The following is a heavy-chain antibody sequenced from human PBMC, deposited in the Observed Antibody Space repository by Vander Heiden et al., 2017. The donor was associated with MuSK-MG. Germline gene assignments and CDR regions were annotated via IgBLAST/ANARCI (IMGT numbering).Heavy chain of an antibody. Sequence: QLQLQESGPGLVQPSETLSLTCSVSGGSISINNYYWGWIRQPPGKGLEWIGNIYYSGGTYYNPSLQSRVTISVDTSKNQFSLKLSSVTAADTAVYYCARREWLGPRDAFDIWGQGTMGTVSS. V-gene: IGHV4-39*01. CDR3: ARREWLGPRDAFDI. CDR1: GGSISINNYY. J-gene: IGHJ3*02. D-gene: IGHD6-19*01. CDR2: IYYSGGT.